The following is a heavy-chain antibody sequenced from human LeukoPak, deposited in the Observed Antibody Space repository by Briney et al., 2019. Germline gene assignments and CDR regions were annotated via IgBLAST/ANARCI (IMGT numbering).Heavy chain of an antibody. V-gene: IGHV4-39*01. Sequence: PSETLSLTCTVSGGSIGSNDYYWGWIRQPPGKGLEWIGSIYYSGSTYYNPSLKSRVTISVDTSKNQFSLNLSSVTAADTAVYYCARVVSGSYEEGWFDPWGQGTLVTVSS. CDR3: ARVVSGSYEEGWFDP. CDR2: IYYSGST. CDR1: GGSIGSNDYY. J-gene: IGHJ5*02. D-gene: IGHD1-26*01.